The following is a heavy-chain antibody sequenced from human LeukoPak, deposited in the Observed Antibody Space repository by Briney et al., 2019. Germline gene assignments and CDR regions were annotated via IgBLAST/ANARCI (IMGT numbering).Heavy chain of an antibody. CDR3: ARDSCGGDCYSLFDP. D-gene: IGHD2-21*02. J-gene: IGHJ5*02. Sequence: GGSLRLSCAASGFTFSSYGMHWVRQAPGKGLEWVAVIWYDGSNKYYADSVKGRFTISRDNSKNTLYLQMNSLRAEDTAVYYCARDSCGGDCYSLFDPWGQGTLVTVSS. CDR2: IWYDGSNK. V-gene: IGHV3-33*01. CDR1: GFTFSSYG.